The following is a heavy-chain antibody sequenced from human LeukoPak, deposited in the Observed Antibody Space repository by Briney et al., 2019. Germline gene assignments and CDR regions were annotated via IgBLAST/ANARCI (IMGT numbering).Heavy chain of an antibody. V-gene: IGHV4-39*07. CDR2: IYYTGDT. CDR3: ARDQYYYDSSGYSMGFDI. D-gene: IGHD3-22*01. CDR1: GGSINSRMYY. J-gene: IGHJ3*02. Sequence: PSETLSLTCSVSGGSINSRMYYWAWIRQPPGKGLEWIANIYYTGDTYYSPSLRSRVIMSVDTSKNQFSLKLSSVTAADTAVYYCARDQYYYDSSGYSMGFDIWGQGTMVTVSS.